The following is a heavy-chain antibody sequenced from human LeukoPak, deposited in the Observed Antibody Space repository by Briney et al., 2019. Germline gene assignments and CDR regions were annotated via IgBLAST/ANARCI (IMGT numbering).Heavy chain of an antibody. J-gene: IGHJ3*02. CDR1: GGSISSYY. D-gene: IGHD3-9*01. CDR2: IYYSGST. Sequence: SETLSLTCSVSGGSISSYYCSWIRQPPGKGLEWIGYIYYSGSTNYNPSLKSRVTISVDTSKNQFSLKLSSVTAADTAVYYCARLTGYRIESAFDIWGQGTMVTVSS. CDR3: ARLTGYRIESAFDI. V-gene: IGHV4-59*01.